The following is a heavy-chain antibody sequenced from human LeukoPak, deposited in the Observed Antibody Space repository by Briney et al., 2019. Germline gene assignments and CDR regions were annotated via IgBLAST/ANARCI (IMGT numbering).Heavy chain of an antibody. D-gene: IGHD5-12*01. J-gene: IGHJ6*03. CDR3: ARARYSGYDYYMDV. Sequence: SETLSLTCTVSGYSISSGYYWGWIRQPPGKGLEWTGSIDHSGSTYYNPSLKSRITISVDTSKNQFSLKLSSVTAADTAVYYCARARYSGYDYYMDVWGKGTTVTVSS. CDR2: IDHSGST. CDR1: GYSISSGYY. V-gene: IGHV4-38-2*02.